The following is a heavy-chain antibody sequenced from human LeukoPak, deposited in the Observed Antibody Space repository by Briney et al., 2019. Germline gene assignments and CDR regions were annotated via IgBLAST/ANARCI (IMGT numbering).Heavy chain of an antibody. Sequence: PGGSLRLSCAASGFTFSSYGLTWVRQAPGKGLEWVSAITGSGRSNYADSVKGRFTVSRDNSKNTLYLQMNSLRAEDTAVYYCAKGVAAIDSWGQGILVTVSS. CDR3: AKGVAAIDS. CDR2: ITGSGRS. CDR1: GFTFSSYG. V-gene: IGHV3-23*01. J-gene: IGHJ4*02. D-gene: IGHD6-13*01.